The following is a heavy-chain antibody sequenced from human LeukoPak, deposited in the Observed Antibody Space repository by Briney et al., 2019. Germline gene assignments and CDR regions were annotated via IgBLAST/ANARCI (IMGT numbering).Heavy chain of an antibody. CDR1: GGTFSSYT. J-gene: IGHJ4*02. V-gene: IGHV1-69*02. Sequence: SVKVSCKASGGTFSSYTISWVRQAPGQGLEWMGRIIPILGIANYAQKFQGRVTITADKSTSTAYMELSSLRSEDTAVYYCARADRSYYYGSGSPLYWGQGTLVIVSS. CDR2: IIPILGIA. D-gene: IGHD3-10*01. CDR3: ARADRSYYYGSGSPLY.